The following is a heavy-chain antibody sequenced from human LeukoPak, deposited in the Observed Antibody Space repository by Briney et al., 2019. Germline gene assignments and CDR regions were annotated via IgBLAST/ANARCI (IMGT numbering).Heavy chain of an antibody. CDR2: IYHSGST. D-gene: IGHD3-22*01. V-gene: IGHV4-39*07. CDR1: GGSISSSSYY. J-gene: IGHJ4*02. Sequence: ASETLSLTCTVSGGSISSSSYYWAWIRQPPGKGLEWIGSIYHSGSTYYNPSLKSRVTISIDTSKSQFSLNLSSVTAADTAVYFCARDPDYYDPGYWGQGTLVTVSS. CDR3: ARDPDYYDPGY.